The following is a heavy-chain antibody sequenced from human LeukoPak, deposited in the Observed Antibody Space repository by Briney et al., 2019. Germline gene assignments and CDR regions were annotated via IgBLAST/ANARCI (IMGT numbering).Heavy chain of an antibody. CDR1: GYTFTSYY. J-gene: IGHJ4*02. CDR2: INPSGGST. V-gene: IGHV1-46*01. D-gene: IGHD3-22*01. Sequence: GASVKVSCKASGYTFTSYYMHWVRQAPGQGLEWMGIINPSGGSTSYAQKFQGRVTMTRDTSTSTVYMELSSLRSEDTAVYYCARDPRSYYDSSGPIDDYWGQGTWSPSPQ. CDR3: ARDPRSYYDSSGPIDDY.